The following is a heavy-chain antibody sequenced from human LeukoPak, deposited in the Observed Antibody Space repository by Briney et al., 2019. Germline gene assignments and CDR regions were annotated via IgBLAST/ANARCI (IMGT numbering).Heavy chain of an antibody. CDR2: INPNSGGT. CDR1: GYTFTGYY. CDR3: ARGYGDEYYFDY. V-gene: IGHV1-2*06. D-gene: IGHD4-17*01. J-gene: IGHJ4*02. Sequence: ASVKVSCKASGYTFTGYYMHWVRQAPGQGLEWMGRINPNSGGTNYAQKFQGRVTMTRDTSISTAYMELSRLRSDDTAVYYCARGYGDEYYFDYWGQGTLVAVSS.